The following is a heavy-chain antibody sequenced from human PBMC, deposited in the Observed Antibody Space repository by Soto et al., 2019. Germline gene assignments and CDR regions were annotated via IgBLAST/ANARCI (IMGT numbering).Heavy chain of an antibody. CDR2: IYYSGST. Sequence: QVQLQESGPGLVKPSQTLSLTCTVSGGSISSTTSYWSWIRQHPGKALEWIGYIYYSGSTYYNPSLKSRVTISLDTSENQFSLNLSSVTAADTAVYYCAREGGDGVDYWGQGTLVTVSS. V-gene: IGHV4-31*03. J-gene: IGHJ4*02. D-gene: IGHD3-16*01. CDR3: AREGGDGVDY. CDR1: GGSISSTTSY.